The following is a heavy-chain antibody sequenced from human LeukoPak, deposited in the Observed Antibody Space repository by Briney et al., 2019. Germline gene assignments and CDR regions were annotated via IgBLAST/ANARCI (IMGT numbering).Heavy chain of an antibody. CDR2: IIGSGSEM. D-gene: IGHD1-26*01. J-gene: IGHJ3*01. V-gene: IGHV3-21*06. Sequence: GGSLRFSCGVSGFTFNSYSMNWVRQAPGKGLEWVASIIGSGSEMFYADSLKGRFTISRDNSENSLYLQMNSLRVEDTAVYYCAKVQSDIVGAMFFAFDVWGQGTMVSVSS. CDR1: GFTFNSYS. CDR3: AKVQSDIVGAMFFAFDV.